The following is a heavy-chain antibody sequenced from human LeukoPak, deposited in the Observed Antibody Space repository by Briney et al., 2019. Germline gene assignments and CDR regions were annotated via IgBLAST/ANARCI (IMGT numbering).Heavy chain of an antibody. CDR1: GFTFSSYA. Sequence: AGGSLTLSCAASGFTFSSYAMSWVRQAPGKGLEWVSAISGSGGSTYYADSVKGRFTISRDNSKNTLYLQMNSLRAEDTAVYYCAKDVGYDILTGYYSYASDYWGQGTLVTVSS. D-gene: IGHD3-9*01. V-gene: IGHV3-23*01. CDR3: AKDVGYDILTGYYSYASDY. J-gene: IGHJ4*02. CDR2: ISGSGGST.